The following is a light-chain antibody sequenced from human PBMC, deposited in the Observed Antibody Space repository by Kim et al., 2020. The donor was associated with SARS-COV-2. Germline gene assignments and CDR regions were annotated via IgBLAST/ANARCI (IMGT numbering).Light chain of an antibody. CDR3: QQYCSSPRT. Sequence: EIVLTQSPGTLSLSPGEIATLSCRASQSVRSNYLAWYQQKPGQAPRLLIYTASNRATGIPDRFSGSGSGTDFTLTISRLEPEDFAVYYCQQYCSSPRTFGQGTKVDIK. J-gene: IGKJ1*01. V-gene: IGKV3-20*01. CDR1: QSVRSNY. CDR2: TAS.